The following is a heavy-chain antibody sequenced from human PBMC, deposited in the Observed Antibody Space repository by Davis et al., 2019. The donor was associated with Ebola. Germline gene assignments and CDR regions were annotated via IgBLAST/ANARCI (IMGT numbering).Heavy chain of an antibody. CDR2: ISWNCGSI. D-gene: IGHD2-2*03. V-gene: IGHV3-9*01. CDR1: GFTFDDYA. Sequence: SLKISCAASGFTFDDYAMHWVRQAPGKGLEWVSGISWNCGSIGYADSVKGRFTSSRDNAKNSLYLQMNSLRAEDTALYYCAKLVDIVVGTAPFDYWGQGTLVTVSS. CDR3: AKLVDIVVGTAPFDY. J-gene: IGHJ4*02.